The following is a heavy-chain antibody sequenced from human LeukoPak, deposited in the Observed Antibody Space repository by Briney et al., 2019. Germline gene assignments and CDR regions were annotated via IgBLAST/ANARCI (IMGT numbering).Heavy chain of an antibody. CDR1: GGSISSYY. CDR2: IYTSGST. J-gene: IGHJ4*02. CDR3: ARDNMVRGVTTFDY. D-gene: IGHD3-10*01. Sequence: SETLSLTCTVSGGSISSYYWSWIRQPAGKGLEWIGRIYTSGSTNYNPSLKSRVTMSVDTSKNQFSLKLSSVTAADTAVYYCARDNMVRGVTTFDYWGQGTLVTVSS. V-gene: IGHV4-4*07.